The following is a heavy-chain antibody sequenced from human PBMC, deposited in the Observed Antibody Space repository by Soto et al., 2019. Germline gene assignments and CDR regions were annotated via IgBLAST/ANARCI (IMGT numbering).Heavy chain of an antibody. Sequence: QVQLVQSGAEVKKPGASLRVSCETSGGTSTIYTITWVRQAPGQGLQWMGRIVPTLRITNYAQEFQGRLTITADSHTSTAHIELTSLTSEDTAVYYCATDKYGAGRVGVHFWGQGTLVTVSS. CDR3: ATDKYGAGRVGVHF. V-gene: IGHV1-69*08. CDR1: GGTSTIYT. D-gene: IGHD3-3*02. J-gene: IGHJ4*02. CDR2: IVPTLRIT.